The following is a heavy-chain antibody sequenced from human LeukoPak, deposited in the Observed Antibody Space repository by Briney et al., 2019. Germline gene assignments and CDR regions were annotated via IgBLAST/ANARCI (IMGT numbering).Heavy chain of an antibody. CDR1: GFTFDDYG. Sequence: PGGSLRLSCVGSGFTFDDYGMRWVRQSPGKGLEWVAGINWNGGSTGYADSVKGRFTISRDNAKNSLYLQMNSLRGEDTALYYCAISPGITGTTTGFDYWGQGTLVIVSS. J-gene: IGHJ4*02. D-gene: IGHD1-14*01. CDR2: INWNGGST. V-gene: IGHV3-20*04. CDR3: AISPGITGTTTGFDY.